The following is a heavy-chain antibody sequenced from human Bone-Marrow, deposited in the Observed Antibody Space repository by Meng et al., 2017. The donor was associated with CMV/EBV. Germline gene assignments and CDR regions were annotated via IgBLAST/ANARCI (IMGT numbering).Heavy chain of an antibody. J-gene: IGHJ6*02. CDR3: ATDGWAKWIAVAGMDV. CDR2: IYYSGST. V-gene: IGHV4-39*02. Sequence: SEPLSLTCTVSGGSISSSSYYWGWIRQPPGKGLEWIGSIYYSGSTYYNPSLKSRVTISVDTSKNQFSLKLSSVTAADTAVYYCATDGWAKWIAVAGMDVWGQGTTVTVSS. CDR1: GGSISSSSYY. D-gene: IGHD6-19*01.